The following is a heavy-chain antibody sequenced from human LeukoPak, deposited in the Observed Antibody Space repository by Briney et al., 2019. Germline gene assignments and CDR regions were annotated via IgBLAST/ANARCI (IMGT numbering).Heavy chain of an antibody. CDR3: AKHGSGRYFDY. D-gene: IGHD6-19*01. J-gene: IGHJ4*02. CDR1: GFTFSTFSNYG. Sequence: GGSLRLSCAASGFTFSTFSNYGMSWVRQPPGKGLEWVSAISDSGGKTYYADSMKGRFTISRDNSKNTLYLQMNSLRAEDTAVYYCAKHGSGRYFDYWGQGTLVTVSS. CDR2: ISDSGGKT. V-gene: IGHV3-23*01.